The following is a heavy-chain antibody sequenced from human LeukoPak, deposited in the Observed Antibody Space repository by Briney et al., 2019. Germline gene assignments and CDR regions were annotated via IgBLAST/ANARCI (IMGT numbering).Heavy chain of an antibody. CDR3: ATVKYDYGDPVGWFDS. CDR1: GSPFSASA. J-gene: IGHJ5*01. V-gene: IGHV3-23*01. D-gene: IGHD4-17*01. Sequence: PGGSLRLSCAASGSPFSASAMAWVRQAPGKGLEWVSHILSTGTTYYADSMRGRFTISRDNSKNTLYLLMTSLRADDTAVYYCATVKYDYGDPVGWFDSWGQGTLVTVSS. CDR2: ILSTGTT.